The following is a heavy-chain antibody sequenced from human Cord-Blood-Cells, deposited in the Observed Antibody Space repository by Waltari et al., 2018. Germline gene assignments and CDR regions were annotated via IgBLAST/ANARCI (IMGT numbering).Heavy chain of an antibody. CDR3: AKDRGWTEQLVPFDY. CDR2: ISGSGGST. CDR1: GFTFISYA. D-gene: IGHD6-13*01. Sequence: EVQLLESGGGLVQPGGSLRLSCAASGFTFISYAMSWVGQAPGKGLEWVSAISGSGGSTYYADSVKGRFTISRDNSKNTLYLQMNSLRAEDTAVYYCAKDRGWTEQLVPFDYWGQGTLVTVSS. J-gene: IGHJ4*02. V-gene: IGHV3-23*01.